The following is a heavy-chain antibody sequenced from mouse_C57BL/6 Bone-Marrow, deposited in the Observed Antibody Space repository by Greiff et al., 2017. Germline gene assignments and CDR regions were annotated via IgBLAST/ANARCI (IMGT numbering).Heavy chain of an antibody. Sequence: VKLMESDAELVKPGASVKISCKVSGYTFTDHTIHWMKQRPEQGLEWIGYIYPRDGSTKYNEKFKGKATLTADKSSSTAYMQLNSLTSEDAAVYFCAREGLAGAWFAYWGQGTLVTVSA. CDR2: IYPRDGST. CDR3: AREGLAGAWFAY. CDR1: GYTFTDHT. V-gene: IGHV1-78*01. J-gene: IGHJ3*01.